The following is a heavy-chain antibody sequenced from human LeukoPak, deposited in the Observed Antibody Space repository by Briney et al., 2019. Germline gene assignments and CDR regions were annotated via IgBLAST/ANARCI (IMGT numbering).Heavy chain of an antibody. J-gene: IGHJ4*02. V-gene: IGHV5-51*01. CDR1: GSRFTSYW. Sequence: GESLKISCKGSGSRFTSYWIGWVRQMPGKGLEWMGIIYPGDSDTRYSPSFQGQVTISADKSISTAYLQWSSLKASDTAMYYCARQDCSSTSCPLDYWGQGALVTVSS. D-gene: IGHD2-2*01. CDR2: IYPGDSDT. CDR3: ARQDCSSTSCPLDY.